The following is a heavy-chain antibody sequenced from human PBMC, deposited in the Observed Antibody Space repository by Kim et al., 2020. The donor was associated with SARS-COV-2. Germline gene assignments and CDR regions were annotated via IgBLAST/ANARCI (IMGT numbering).Heavy chain of an antibody. V-gene: IGHV3-7*01. CDR3: ALSRYYYDSSGYYSDAFDI. Sequence: GGSLRLSCAASGFTFSSYWMSWVRQAPGKGLEWVANIKQDGSEKYYVDSVKGRFTISRDNAKNSLYLQMNSLRAEDTAVYYCALSRYYYDSSGYYSDAFDIWGQGTMVTVSS. CDR2: IKQDGSEK. CDR1: GFTFSSYW. J-gene: IGHJ3*02. D-gene: IGHD3-22*01.